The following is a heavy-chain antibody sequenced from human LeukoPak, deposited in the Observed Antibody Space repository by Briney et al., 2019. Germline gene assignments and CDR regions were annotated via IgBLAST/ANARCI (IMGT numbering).Heavy chain of an antibody. V-gene: IGHV3-30*18. CDR1: GFTFSSYG. D-gene: IGHD5-18*01. CDR2: ISYDGSNK. Sequence: GRSLRLSCAASGFTFSSYGMHWVRQAPGKGLEWVAVISYDGSNKYYADSVKGRFTISRDNSKNTLYLQMNSLRAEDTAVYYGAKGYSYGYSYGMDVWGQGTTVTVSS. J-gene: IGHJ6*02. CDR3: AKGYSYGYSYGMDV.